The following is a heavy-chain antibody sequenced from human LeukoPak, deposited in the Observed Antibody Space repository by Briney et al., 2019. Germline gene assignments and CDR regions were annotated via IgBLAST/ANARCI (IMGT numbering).Heavy chain of an antibody. D-gene: IGHD1-26*01. J-gene: IGHJ6*02. CDR3: ARNRGSYYYYYGMDV. V-gene: IGHV1-18*01. Sequence: GASVKVSCKASGYTFTSYGISWVRQAPGQGLEWMGWISAYNGNTNYAQKLQGRVTMTTDTSTSTAYMELRSLRSDDAAVYYCARNRGSYYYYYGMDVWGQGTRSPSP. CDR2: ISAYNGNT. CDR1: GYTFTSYG.